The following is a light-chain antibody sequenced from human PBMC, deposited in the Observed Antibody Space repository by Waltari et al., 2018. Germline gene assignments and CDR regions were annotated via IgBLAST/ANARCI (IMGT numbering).Light chain of an antibody. Sequence: DIVMTQSPDSLAVSLGERATINCKSSQSVLYSSNNKNYLAWYQQKPGQPPKLLIYWASTRGSGVPDRFSGSGSGTDFTLTISSLQAEDVAVYYCQQYYSTLITFGQGTRLEIK. V-gene: IGKV4-1*01. CDR3: QQYYSTLIT. CDR2: WAS. J-gene: IGKJ5*01. CDR1: QSVLYSSNNKNY.